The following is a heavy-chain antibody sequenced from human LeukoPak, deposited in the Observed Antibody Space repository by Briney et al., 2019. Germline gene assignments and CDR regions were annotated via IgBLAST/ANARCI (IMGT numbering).Heavy chain of an antibody. J-gene: IGHJ5*02. CDR3: AQKPYYDSSGYYSA. CDR1: GFTFSSYW. D-gene: IGHD3-22*01. V-gene: IGHV3-74*01. Sequence: GGSLRLSCAASGFTFSSYWMHWVRQAPGKGLVWVSRINSDGSSTSYADSVKGRFTISRGNAKNTLYLQMNSLRAEDTAVYYCAQKPYYDSSGYYSAWGQGTLVTVSS. CDR2: INSDGSST.